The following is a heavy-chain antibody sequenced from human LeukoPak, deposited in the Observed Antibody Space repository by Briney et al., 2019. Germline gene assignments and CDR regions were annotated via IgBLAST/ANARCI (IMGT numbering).Heavy chain of an antibody. CDR3: AKASRTVRGVIANFDY. V-gene: IGHV3-23*01. D-gene: IGHD3-10*01. Sequence: GGSLRLSCAASGFTFDDYGMSWVRQAPGKGLEWVSGISGSGGSTYYADSVKGRFTISRDNSKNTLYLQMNSLRAEDTAVYYCAKASRTVRGVIANFDYWGQGTLVTVSS. CDR2: ISGSGGST. CDR1: GFTFDDYG. J-gene: IGHJ4*02.